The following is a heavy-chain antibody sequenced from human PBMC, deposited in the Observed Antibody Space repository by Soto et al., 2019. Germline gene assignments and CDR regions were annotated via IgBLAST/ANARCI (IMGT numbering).Heavy chain of an antibody. CDR3: AIALVPVHDQYYYGMDV. CDR1: GFTFSDYY. V-gene: IGHV3-11*01. Sequence: QVQLVESGGGLVKPGGSLRLSCAASGFTFSDYYMSWIRQAPGKGLEWVSYISSSGSTIYYADSVKGRFTISRDNAKKPLALQRNSLGAKATDVYSCAIALVPVHDQYYYGMDVWVHGTTVTVSS. J-gene: IGHJ6*02. D-gene: IGHD2-21*01. CDR2: ISSSGSTI.